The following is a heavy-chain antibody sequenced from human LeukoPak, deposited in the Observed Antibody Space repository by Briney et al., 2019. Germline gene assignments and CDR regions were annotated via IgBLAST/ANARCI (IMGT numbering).Heavy chain of an antibody. CDR3: ASLWSKYYFDY. J-gene: IGHJ4*02. CDR1: GFTFSSYW. V-gene: IGHV3-7*01. Sequence: GGSLRLSCAASGFTFSSYWMSWARQAPGKGLEWVANIKQDGSEKYYVDSVKGRFTISRDNAKNSLYLQMNSLRAEDTAVYYCASLWSKYYFDYWGQGTLVTVSS. CDR2: IKQDGSEK. D-gene: IGHD3-10*01.